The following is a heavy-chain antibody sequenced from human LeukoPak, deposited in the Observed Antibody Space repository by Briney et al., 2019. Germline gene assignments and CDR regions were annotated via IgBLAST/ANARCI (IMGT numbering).Heavy chain of an antibody. CDR2: IQYDGSNE. J-gene: IGHJ5*02. CDR3: ARDRDSSGSYGGADL. Sequence: GGSLRLSCTASGFIFSSYGMHWVRQAPGKGLEWMAYIQYDGSNEQYAHSVKGRFRISRDSSKNMLYLQMNSLRVEDTAIYFCARDRDSSGSYGGADLWGQGVLVTVSA. D-gene: IGHD6-19*01. V-gene: IGHV3-30*02. CDR1: GFIFSSYG.